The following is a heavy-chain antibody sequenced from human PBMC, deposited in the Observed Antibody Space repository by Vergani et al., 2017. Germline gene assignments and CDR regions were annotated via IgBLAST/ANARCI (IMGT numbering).Heavy chain of an antibody. CDR1: GFTFSSYS. J-gene: IGHJ5*02. D-gene: IGHD2-2*01. CDR2: ISSSSSYI. CDR3: AREGNIVVVPAAIFPPSPHKYNWFDP. V-gene: IGHV3-21*01. Sequence: EVQLVESGGGLVKPGGSLRLSCAASGFTFSSYSMNWVRQAPGKGLEWVSSISSSSSYIYYADSVKGRFTISRDNAKNSLYLQMNSLRAEDTAVYYCAREGNIVVVPAAIFPPSPHKYNWFDPWGQGTLVTVSS.